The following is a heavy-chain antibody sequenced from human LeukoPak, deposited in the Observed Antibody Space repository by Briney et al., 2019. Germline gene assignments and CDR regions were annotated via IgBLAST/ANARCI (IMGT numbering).Heavy chain of an antibody. D-gene: IGHD3-10*01. V-gene: IGHV3-23*01. CDR3: AKDGGLWFGELPAV. J-gene: IGHJ4*02. CDR1: GFTFSSYA. Sequence: GGTLRLSCAVSGFTFSSYAMSWVRQAPGKGLEWVSAISGSGGSTYYAASVKGRFTISRDKSKNTLYLQMNSLRAEDTAVYYCAKDGGLWFGELPAVWGQGTLVTVSS. CDR2: ISGSGGST.